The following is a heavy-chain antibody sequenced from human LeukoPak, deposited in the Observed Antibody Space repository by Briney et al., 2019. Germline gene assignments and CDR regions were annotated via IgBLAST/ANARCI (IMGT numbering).Heavy chain of an antibody. CDR3: ARDPPYCSSTSCYQSSWFDP. CDR1: GFTFSSYS. V-gene: IGHV3-48*04. CDR2: ISSSGSTI. D-gene: IGHD2-2*01. J-gene: IGHJ5*02. Sequence: PGGSLRLSCAASGFTFSSYSMNWVRQAPGKWLEWVSYISSSGSTIYYADSVKGRFTISRDNAKNSLYLQMNSLRAEDTAVYYCARDPPYCSSTSCYQSSWFDPWGQGTLVTVSS.